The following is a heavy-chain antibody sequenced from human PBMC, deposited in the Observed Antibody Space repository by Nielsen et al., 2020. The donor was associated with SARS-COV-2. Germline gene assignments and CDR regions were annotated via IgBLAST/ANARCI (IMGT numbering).Heavy chain of an antibody. CDR1: GGSFSCYY. Sequence: SASLSLTCAVYGGSFSCYYWCWIRQPPGKGLEWIGEINHSGRTNYNPSLKRRVTISVDTSKNQFSLKLSSVTAADTAVYYCARAPLPYCSGGTCYSKNWFDPRGQGTLVTVSS. CDR2: INHSGRT. D-gene: IGHD2-15*01. V-gene: IGHV4-34*01. CDR3: ARAPLPYCSGGTCYSKNWFDP. J-gene: IGHJ5*02.